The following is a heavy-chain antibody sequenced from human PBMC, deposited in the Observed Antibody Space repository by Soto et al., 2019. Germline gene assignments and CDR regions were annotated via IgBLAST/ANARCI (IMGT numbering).Heavy chain of an antibody. D-gene: IGHD2-15*01. Sequence: DVQLLESGGGLVQPEGSLRLSCAASGFTFSSYAMGWVRQGPGKGLEWVAVVSIGGSTRYADSVRGRFTISRDNSKNTLSLQMNSLTAEDTAVYFCAQRRGAGGHFDYWGQGALVTVSS. J-gene: IGHJ4*02. CDR2: VSIGGST. CDR1: GFTFSSYA. V-gene: IGHV3-23*01. CDR3: AQRRGAGGHFDY.